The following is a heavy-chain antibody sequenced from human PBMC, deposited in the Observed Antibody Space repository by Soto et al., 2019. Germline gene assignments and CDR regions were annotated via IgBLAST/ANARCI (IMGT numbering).Heavy chain of an antibody. D-gene: IGHD2-21*01. CDR2: IRSKVNNFAT. CDR3: TRPGGDQYYYSGRDV. CDR1: GFTSSASA. V-gene: IGHV3-73*02. Sequence: EVQLVESGGDLVQPGGSLTLSCAASGFTSSASAIHWVRQASGKGLEWVGRIRSKVNNFATAFAASVKGRFTISRADSKNTIYLQMNSLKSEDSAVYYCTRPGGDQYYYSGRDVWGQGTTVTVSS. J-gene: IGHJ6*02.